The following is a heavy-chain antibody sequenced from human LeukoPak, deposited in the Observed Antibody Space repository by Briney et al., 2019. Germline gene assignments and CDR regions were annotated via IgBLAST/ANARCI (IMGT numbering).Heavy chain of an antibody. Sequence: SETLPLTCTVSSGSFGSSSNYWGWIRQAPGKGREWIGNVYYSGSTSYNPSLKSRVTISVDTSKNQFSLKLSSVTAADTAVYYCARDLSSTSHIDYWGQGTLVTVSS. CDR1: SGSFGSSSNY. D-gene: IGHD2-2*01. J-gene: IGHJ4*02. CDR3: ARDLSSTSHIDY. CDR2: VYYSGST. V-gene: IGHV4-39*02.